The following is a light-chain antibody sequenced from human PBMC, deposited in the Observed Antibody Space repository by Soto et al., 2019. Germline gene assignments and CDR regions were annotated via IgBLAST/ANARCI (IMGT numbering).Light chain of an antibody. V-gene: IGKV3-20*01. CDR3: QQYYSSRT. CDR1: QSVGSRW. Sequence: EIVLTQSPGTVSLSPRERATLSCRASQSVGSRWLAWYQQKPGQAPRVLIYGGSNRATGIPDRFSGRGSGTDLPLTISRLEPDDFAAYYCQQYYSSRTFGQGTKGEMK. J-gene: IGKJ1*01. CDR2: GGS.